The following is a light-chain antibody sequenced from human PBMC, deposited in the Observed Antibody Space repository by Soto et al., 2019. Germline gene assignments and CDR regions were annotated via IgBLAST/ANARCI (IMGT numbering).Light chain of an antibody. J-gene: IGLJ3*02. V-gene: IGLV4-60*02. Sequence: QPVLTQSSSASASLGSSVKLTCTLSSGHSSYIIAWHQQQPGKAPRYLMKLEGSGSYNKGSGVPDRFSGSSSGADRYLTISNLQLEDEADYYCETWDSNTRVFGGGTKVTVL. CDR1: SGHSSYI. CDR2: LEGSGSY. CDR3: ETWDSNTRV.